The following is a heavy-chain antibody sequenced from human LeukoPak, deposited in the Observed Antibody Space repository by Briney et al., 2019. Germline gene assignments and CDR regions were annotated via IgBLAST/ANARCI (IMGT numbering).Heavy chain of an antibody. CDR2: IYYSGST. V-gene: IGHV4-59*01. Sequence: PSETLSLTCTVSGGSISSYYWSWIRQPPGKGLEWIGYIYYSGSTNYNPSLKSRVTISVDTSKNQFSLKLSSVTAADTAVYYCARGGSGWSSNCRFDYWGQGTLVTVSS. CDR1: GGSISSYY. CDR3: ARGGSGWSSNCRFDY. D-gene: IGHD6-19*01. J-gene: IGHJ4*02.